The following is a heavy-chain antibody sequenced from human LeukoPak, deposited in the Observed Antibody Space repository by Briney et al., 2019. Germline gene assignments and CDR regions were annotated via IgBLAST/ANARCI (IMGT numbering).Heavy chain of an antibody. CDR3: ARGRPAAGQSFFDY. D-gene: IGHD6-13*01. CDR1: GFTFSSSA. CDR2: IKQDGSGT. V-gene: IGHV3-7*01. Sequence: GGSLRLSCAASGFTFSSSAMTWVRQTPGKGLEWVASIKQDGSGTYYVDSVKGRFTISRDNAKNSLYLQMNSLRAEDTAVYYCARGRPAAGQSFFDYWGQGTLVTVSS. J-gene: IGHJ4*02.